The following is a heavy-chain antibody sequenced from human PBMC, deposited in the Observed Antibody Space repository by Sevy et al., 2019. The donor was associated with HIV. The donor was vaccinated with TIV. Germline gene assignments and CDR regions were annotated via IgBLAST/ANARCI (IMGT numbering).Heavy chain of an antibody. V-gene: IGHV4-39*01. CDR3: ARSWIQHNYYYYSMDV. CDR1: GGSISSSSYY. J-gene: IGHJ6*02. CDR2: IYYSGST. Sequence: SETLSLTCTVSGGSISSSSYYWGWIRQPPGKGLEWIGNIYYSGSTYYNPSLKSRVTISVDTSKNQFSLKLSSVTAADTAVYYCARSWIQHNYYYYSMDVWGQGTTVTVSS. D-gene: IGHD5-18*01.